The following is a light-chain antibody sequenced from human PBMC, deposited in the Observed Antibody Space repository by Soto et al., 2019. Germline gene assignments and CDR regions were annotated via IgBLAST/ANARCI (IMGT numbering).Light chain of an antibody. CDR2: DVT. V-gene: IGLV2-18*01. Sequence: QSALTQPPSVSWSPGQSVTISCTVTSSDVGDYEHVSWYQQAPGTAPKLIIFDVTNRPSGVPDRFSGSKSGNTPSLTIFGLQAEDEADYYCSLYTSSSTWVFGGGTQLTVL. CDR3: SLYTSSSTWV. CDR1: SSDVGDYEH. J-gene: IGLJ3*02.